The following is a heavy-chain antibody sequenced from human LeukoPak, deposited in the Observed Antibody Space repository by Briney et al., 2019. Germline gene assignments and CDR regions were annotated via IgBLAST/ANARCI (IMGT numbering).Heavy chain of an antibody. CDR1: GFTFSSYS. J-gene: IGHJ4*02. V-gene: IGHV3-21*01. D-gene: IGHD1-26*01. CDR3: ARGGWPFDL. CDR2: ISSSSSYM. Sequence: GGSLRLSCAASGFTFSSYSMNWVRQAPGKGLEWVSSISSSSSYMYYADSVKGRFTISRDNAKNSLYLQMNSLRAEDTAVYYCARGGWPFDLWGQGTLVTVSS.